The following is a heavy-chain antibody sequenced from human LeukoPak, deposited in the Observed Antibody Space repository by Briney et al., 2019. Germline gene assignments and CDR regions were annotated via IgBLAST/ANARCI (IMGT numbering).Heavy chain of an antibody. J-gene: IGHJ4*02. Sequence: PSETLSLTCAVYGGSFSGYYWSWIRQPPGKGLEWIGEINHSGSTNYNPSLKSRVTISVDTSKNQFSLKLSSVTAADTAVYYCARGFPTTAVVRFFDYWGQGTLVTVSS. CDR1: GGSFSGYY. CDR2: INHSGST. CDR3: ARGFPTTAVVRFFDY. V-gene: IGHV4-34*01. D-gene: IGHD4-23*01.